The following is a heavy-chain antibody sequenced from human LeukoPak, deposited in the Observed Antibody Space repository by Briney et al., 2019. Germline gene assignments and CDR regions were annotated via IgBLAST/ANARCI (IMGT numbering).Heavy chain of an antibody. CDR3: AQGGATISDY. V-gene: IGHV3-7*01. CDR2: IKQDGSEK. D-gene: IGHD5-12*01. CDR1: GFTFSSYW. J-gene: IGHJ4*02. Sequence: PGGSLRLSCAASGFTFSSYWMHWVRQAPGKGLEWVANIKQDGSEKYYADSVKGRFTISRDNAKNSLYLQMNTLRVEDTAVYYCAQGGATISDYWGQGTLVTVSS.